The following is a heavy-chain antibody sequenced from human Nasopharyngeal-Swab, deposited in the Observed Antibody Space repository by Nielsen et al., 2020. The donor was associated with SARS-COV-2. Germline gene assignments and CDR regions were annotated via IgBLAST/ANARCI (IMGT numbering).Heavy chain of an antibody. V-gene: IGHV3-30-3*01. Sequence: GESLKISCAASGFTFSTYPMHWVRQAAGKGLEWVAVISYDGSNKYYADSVKGRFTISRDNSKNTLYLQMNRLRPEDTAVYYCARDPPLWFGELLLGLYYFDYWGQGTLVTVSS. CDR3: ARDPPLWFGELLLGLYYFDY. CDR1: GFTFSTYP. D-gene: IGHD3-10*01. J-gene: IGHJ4*02. CDR2: ISYDGSNK.